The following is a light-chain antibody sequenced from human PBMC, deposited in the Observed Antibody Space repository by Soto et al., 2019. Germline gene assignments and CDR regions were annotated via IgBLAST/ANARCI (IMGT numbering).Light chain of an antibody. CDR2: WAS. CDR3: HQYYSVPQT. Sequence: DIVMTQSPDSLAVSLGERATINCKSSQSVLHSSNNKNYLAWYQQKPGQPPRLLIYWASTRESGVPDRFSGSASATDFTLTISRLQAEDVAVYYCHQYYSVPQTFGQGTNLDIK. V-gene: IGKV4-1*01. J-gene: IGKJ2*01. CDR1: QSVLHSSNNKNY.